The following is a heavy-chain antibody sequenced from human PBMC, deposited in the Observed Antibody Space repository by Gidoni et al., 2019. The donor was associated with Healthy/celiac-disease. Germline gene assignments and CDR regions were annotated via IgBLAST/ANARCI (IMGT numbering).Heavy chain of an antibody. CDR1: GGTFSSYA. D-gene: IGHD3-10*01. J-gene: IGHJ3*02. CDR2: IIPILGIA. CDR3: AGTYYYGSGSHDAFDI. V-gene: IGHV1-69*09. Sequence: QVQLVQSGAEVKKPGSSVKVSCKASGGTFSSYAISWVRQAPGQGLEWMGRIIPILGIANYAQKFQGRVTITADKSTSTAYMELSSLRSEDTDVYYCAGTYYYGSGSHDAFDIWGQGTMVTVSS.